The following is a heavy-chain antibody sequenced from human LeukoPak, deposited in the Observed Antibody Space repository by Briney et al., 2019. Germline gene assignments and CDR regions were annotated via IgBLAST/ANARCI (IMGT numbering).Heavy chain of an antibody. CDR2: INHSGST. Sequence: KSSETLSLTCAVYGGSFSGYYWSWIRQPPGKGLEWFGEINHSGSTNYNPSLKSRVTISVGTSKTQFSLKLSSVTAADTAVYYCARGLGSSTSYYYYYGMDVWGQGTTVTVSS. CDR1: GGSFSGYY. D-gene: IGHD2-2*01. CDR3: ARGLGSSTSYYYYYGMDV. V-gene: IGHV4-34*01. J-gene: IGHJ6*02.